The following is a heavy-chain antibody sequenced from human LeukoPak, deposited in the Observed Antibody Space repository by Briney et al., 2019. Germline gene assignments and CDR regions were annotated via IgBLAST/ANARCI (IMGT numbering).Heavy chain of an antibody. CDR1: GFTFSSYA. V-gene: IGHV3-23*01. D-gene: IGHD3-10*01. CDR2: ISYGGSDT. Sequence: PGGSLRLSCAASGFTFSSYAMSWVRQAPGKGLEWVSGISYGGSDTWYADSVKGRFTISRDNSKNTVDLHMHSLRAEDTALYYCAKDYGSGSPPYYFDYWGQGTLVTVSS. J-gene: IGHJ4*02. CDR3: AKDYGSGSPPYYFDY.